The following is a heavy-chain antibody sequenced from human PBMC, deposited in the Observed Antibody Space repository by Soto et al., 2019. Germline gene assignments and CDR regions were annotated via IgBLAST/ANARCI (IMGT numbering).Heavy chain of an antibody. Sequence: SETLSLTCTVPGGSISSGGYYWSWIRQHPGKGLEWIGYIYYSGSTYYNPSLKSRVTISVDTSKNQFSLKLSSVTAADTAVYYCARVLSYREWELPTWFDPWGQGTLVTVSS. CDR1: GGSISSGGYY. CDR2: IYYSGST. V-gene: IGHV4-31*03. D-gene: IGHD1-26*01. CDR3: ARVLSYREWELPTWFDP. J-gene: IGHJ5*02.